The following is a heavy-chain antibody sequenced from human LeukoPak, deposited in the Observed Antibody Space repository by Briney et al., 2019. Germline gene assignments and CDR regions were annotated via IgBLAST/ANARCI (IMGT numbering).Heavy chain of an antibody. J-gene: IGHJ4*02. D-gene: IGHD3-22*01. V-gene: IGHV3-23*01. CDR1: GFTFSSYG. CDR3: AKGRYYYDSSGYYPEPSDY. CDR2: ISGSGGST. Sequence: GGSLRLSCAASGFTFSSYGMSWVRQAPGKGLEWVSAISGSGGSTYYADSVKGRFTISRDNSKNTLYLQMNSLRAEDTAVYYCAKGRYYYDSSGYYPEPSDYWGQGTLVTVSS.